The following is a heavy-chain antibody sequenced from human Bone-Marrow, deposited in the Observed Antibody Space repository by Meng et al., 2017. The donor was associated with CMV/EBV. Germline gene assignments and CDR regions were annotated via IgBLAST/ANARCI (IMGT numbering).Heavy chain of an antibody. J-gene: IGHJ5*02. Sequence: GESLKISCAASGFTFSSYWMSWVRQAPGKGLEWVANIKQDGSEKYYVDSVKGRFTISRDNAKNSLYLQMNSLRAEDTAVYYCARDPVVVPAAIPVRDNWFAPWGQGHRVNGAS. CDR1: GFTFSSYW. CDR3: ARDPVVVPAAIPVRDNWFAP. CDR2: IKQDGSEK. V-gene: IGHV3-7*01. D-gene: IGHD2-2*02.